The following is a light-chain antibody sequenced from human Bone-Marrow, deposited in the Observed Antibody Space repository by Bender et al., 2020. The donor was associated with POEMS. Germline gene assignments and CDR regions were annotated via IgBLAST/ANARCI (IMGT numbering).Light chain of an antibody. Sequence: QSVLTQPPSASGTPGQRVTISCSGTYSNVGRNTVHWYQQFPGMAPKLVIYNNNQRPSGVPVRFSGSKSGTSASLAISDLQSEDEGDYYCATWDDTVNGVFGGGTRLTVL. CDR2: NNN. CDR3: ATWDDTVNGV. V-gene: IGLV1-44*01. J-gene: IGLJ2*01. CDR1: YSNVGRNT.